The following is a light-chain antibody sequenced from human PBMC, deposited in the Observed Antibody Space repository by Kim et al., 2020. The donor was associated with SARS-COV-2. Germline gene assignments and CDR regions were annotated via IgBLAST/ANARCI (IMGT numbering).Light chain of an antibody. V-gene: IGKV1-5*01. CDR1: QGISSR. Sequence: ASVGDRITITCRASQGISSRLAWYQQKPGQAPKRLIYAASTLEGGVPSRFSGGGSGTEFTLTITSLQPDDFASYSCQHYHSYPLTFGGGTKVDIK. CDR2: AAS. CDR3: QHYHSYPLT. J-gene: IGKJ4*01.